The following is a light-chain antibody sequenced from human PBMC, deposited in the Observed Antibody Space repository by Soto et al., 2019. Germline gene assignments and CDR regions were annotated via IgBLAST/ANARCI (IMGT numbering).Light chain of an antibody. CDR1: SSNIGAGYD. J-gene: IGLJ2*01. CDR2: GNS. Sequence: QSVLTQPPSVSGAPGQRVTISCTGSSSNIGAGYDVHWYQQLPGTAPKLLIYGNSNRPSGVPDRFSGSKSGTSAPLAITGLQAEDAADYYCQSYDSSLSGVVFGGGTKLTVL. CDR3: QSYDSSLSGVV. V-gene: IGLV1-40*01.